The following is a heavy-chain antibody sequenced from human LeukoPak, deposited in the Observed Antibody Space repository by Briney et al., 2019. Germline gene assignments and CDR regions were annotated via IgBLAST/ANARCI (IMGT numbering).Heavy chain of an antibody. CDR1: GFTFTDYY. Sequence: GGSLRLSCAASGFTFTDYYMSWIRLAPGKGLEWVSYITTRSSYTNYAGSVKGRFTISRDNAKNSLFLQMNGLRAEDTAVYYCARAGGVHTYGNYFDYWGQGTLVTVSS. CDR3: ARAGGVHTYGNYFDY. V-gene: IGHV3-11*06. CDR2: ITTRSSYT. J-gene: IGHJ4*02. D-gene: IGHD3-10*01.